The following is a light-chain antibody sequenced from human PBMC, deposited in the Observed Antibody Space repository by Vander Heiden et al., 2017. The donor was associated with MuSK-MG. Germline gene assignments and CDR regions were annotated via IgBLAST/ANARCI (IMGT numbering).Light chain of an antibody. CDR1: SGHSSYT. Sequence: QLVLTQSPSASASLGASVKLTCTLSSGHSSYTIAWHQQQPEKGPRYLMKVNSDGSHSKGDGVPDRFSGSSSGAERYLTISGLQSEDEADYYCQTYDSGIQVFGGGTKLTVL. V-gene: IGLV4-69*02. CDR2: VNSDGSH. CDR3: QTYDSGIQV. J-gene: IGLJ3*02.